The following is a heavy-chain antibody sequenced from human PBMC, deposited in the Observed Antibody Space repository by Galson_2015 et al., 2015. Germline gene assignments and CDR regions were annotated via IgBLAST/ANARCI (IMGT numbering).Heavy chain of an antibody. Sequence: ETLSLTCTVSGGSISSRSYYWGWIRQPPGKGLEWIGSIYYSGSTYYNPSLKSRVTISVDTSKNQFSLKLSSVTAADTAVYYCASENPVAGTGVNFDYWGQGTLVTVSS. J-gene: IGHJ4*02. CDR2: IYYSGST. CDR3: ASENPVAGTGVNFDY. D-gene: IGHD6-19*01. V-gene: IGHV4-39*01. CDR1: GGSISSRSYY.